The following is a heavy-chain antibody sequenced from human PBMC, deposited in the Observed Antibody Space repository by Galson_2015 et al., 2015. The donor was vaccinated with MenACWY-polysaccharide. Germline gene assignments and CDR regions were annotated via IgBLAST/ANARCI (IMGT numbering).Heavy chain of an antibody. CDR3: ARGYCGGDCSRGRTFDH. V-gene: IGHV3-74*01. J-gene: IGHJ5*02. CDR1: GFTFSGNW. Sequence: SLRLSCAASGFTFSGNWMHWVRQAPGKGLVWVSRITSDGGSTSYADSEKGRFNISRDNAQNTLYLQMNRLRDEDTAVFYCARGYCGGDCSRGRTFDHWGQGTLVTVSS. CDR2: ITSDGGST. D-gene: IGHD2-21*01.